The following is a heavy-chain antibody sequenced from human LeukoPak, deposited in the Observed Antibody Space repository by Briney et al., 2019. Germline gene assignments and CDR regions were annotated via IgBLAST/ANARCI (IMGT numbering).Heavy chain of an antibody. D-gene: IGHD1-26*01. CDR2: MRQDGNEK. V-gene: IGHV3-7*01. CDR3: ARTRGSYYRSPVDY. CDR1: GFTFSSYW. J-gene: IGHJ4*02. Sequence: PGGSLRLSCVASGFTFSSYWMTWVRQAPGKGLEWVANMRQDGNEKYYVDSVRGRFTISRDNAKNSLYLQMNSLRAEDTAVYYCARTRGSYYRSPVDYWGQGTLVTVSS.